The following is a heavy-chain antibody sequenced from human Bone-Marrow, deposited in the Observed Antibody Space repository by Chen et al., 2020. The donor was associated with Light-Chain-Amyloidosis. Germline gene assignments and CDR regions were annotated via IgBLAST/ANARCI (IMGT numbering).Heavy chain of an antibody. Sequence: EVQLLESGGGLVQPGGCLRLSCAASGFTVTSYAMNWVRQAPGKGLEWVSGISGSGDDTKYAESVRGRFTISRDNSKNTLSLQLDSLRAEDTAIYYCANSRWELPSHIYLQQWGQGTLVIVPS. D-gene: IGHD3-10*01. CDR2: ISGSGDDT. V-gene: IGHV3-23*01. CDR1: GFTVTSYA. J-gene: IGHJ1*01. CDR3: ANSRWELPSHIYLQQ.